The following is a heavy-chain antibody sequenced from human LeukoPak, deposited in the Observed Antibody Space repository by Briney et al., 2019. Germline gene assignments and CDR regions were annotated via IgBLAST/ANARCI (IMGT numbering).Heavy chain of an antibody. CDR2: ISGSGGST. CDR3: AKRLVVNWFDP. V-gene: IGHV3-23*01. Sequence: GGSLRLSCAASGFTVSSNYMSWVRQAPGKGLEWVSAISGSGGSTYYADSVKGRFTISRDNSKNTLYLQMNSLRAEDTAVYYCAKRLVVNWFDPWGQGTLVTVSS. CDR1: GFTVSSNY. J-gene: IGHJ5*02.